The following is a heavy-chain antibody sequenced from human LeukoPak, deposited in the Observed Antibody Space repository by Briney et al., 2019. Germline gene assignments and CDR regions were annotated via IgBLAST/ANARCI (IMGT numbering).Heavy chain of an antibody. J-gene: IGHJ4*02. CDR1: GFTFSSCW. V-gene: IGHV3-7*04. Sequence: GESLRLSCAASGFTFSSCWMSWVRQAPGKGLEWVANIKHGASEKYYVDSVEGRFTISRDDAKNSLYLEMNSLRVEDTAVYYCARGYGSGSYTPTKNWGQGVLVTVSS. CDR3: ARGYGSGSYTPTKN. CDR2: IKHGASEK. D-gene: IGHD3-10*01.